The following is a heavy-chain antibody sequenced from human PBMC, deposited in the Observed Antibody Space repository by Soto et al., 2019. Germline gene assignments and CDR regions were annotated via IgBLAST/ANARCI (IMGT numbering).Heavy chain of an antibody. J-gene: IGHJ4*02. Sequence: QVQLQESGPGLVKPSETLSLTCTVSGGSISVYYWSWIRQPPGKGLEWIGYIYNSGSTNSNPSLKSRVTISVDTSKNQFSLNLSSGTAADTAVYYWARVLSGVVDHHFDYWGQGTLVTVSS. CDR1: GGSISVYY. D-gene: IGHD3-10*02. V-gene: IGHV4-59*01. CDR2: IYNSGST. CDR3: ARVLSGVVDHHFDY.